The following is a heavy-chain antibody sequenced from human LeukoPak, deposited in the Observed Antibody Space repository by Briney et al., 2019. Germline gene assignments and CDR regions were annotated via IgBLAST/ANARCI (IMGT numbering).Heavy chain of an antibody. J-gene: IGHJ4*02. Sequence: PGGSLRLSCAASGFTFSSYAMSWVRQAPGKGLEWVSGISGSGGGTYYADSVKGRFTISRDNSKNTLYLQMNSLRAEDTAVYYCAKQSSWSRLTNFDYWGQGTLVTVSS. CDR3: AKQSSWSRLTNFDY. CDR2: ISGSGGGT. CDR1: GFTFSSYA. V-gene: IGHV3-23*01. D-gene: IGHD6-13*01.